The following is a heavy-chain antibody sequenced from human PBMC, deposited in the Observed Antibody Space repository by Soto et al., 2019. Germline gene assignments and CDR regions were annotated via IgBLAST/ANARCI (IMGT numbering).Heavy chain of an antibody. CDR2: IYYSGST. J-gene: IGHJ5*02. Sequence: SETLSLTCTVSGGSISSYYWTWIRQPPGKGLEWIGYIYYSGSTYYNPSLKSRVTISVDTSKNQFSLKLSSVTAADTAVYYCARSVDPWGQGTLVTVSS. CDR1: GGSISSYY. V-gene: IGHV4-59*12. CDR3: ARSVDP.